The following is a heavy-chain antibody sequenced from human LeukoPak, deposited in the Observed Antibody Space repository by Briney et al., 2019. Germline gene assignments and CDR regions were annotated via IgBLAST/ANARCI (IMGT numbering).Heavy chain of an antibody. CDR1: GYTFTGYY. CDR3: AISIGYSYGYYYYYYMDV. J-gene: IGHJ6*03. D-gene: IGHD5-18*01. CDR2: INPNSGGT. Sequence: ASVKVSCRASGYTFTGYYMHWVRQAPGQGLEWMGWINPNSGGTNYAQKFQGRVTMTRDTSISTAYMELSRLRSDDTAVYYCAISIGYSYGYYYYYYMDVWGKGTTVTVSS. V-gene: IGHV1-2*02.